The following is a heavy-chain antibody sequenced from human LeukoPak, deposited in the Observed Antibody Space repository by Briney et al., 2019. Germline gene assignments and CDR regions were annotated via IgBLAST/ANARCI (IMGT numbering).Heavy chain of an antibody. J-gene: IGHJ4*02. CDR3: ARVVRGSSGYRYYFDY. Sequence: ASVKVSCKASGYTFTSYYMHWVRQAPGQGLEWMGWINTNTGNPMYAQGFTGRFVFSLDTSVSTAYLQISSLKAEDTAVYYCARVVRGSSGYRYYFDYWGQGTLVTVSS. CDR1: GYTFTSYY. D-gene: IGHD3-22*01. CDR2: INTNTGNP. V-gene: IGHV7-4-1*02.